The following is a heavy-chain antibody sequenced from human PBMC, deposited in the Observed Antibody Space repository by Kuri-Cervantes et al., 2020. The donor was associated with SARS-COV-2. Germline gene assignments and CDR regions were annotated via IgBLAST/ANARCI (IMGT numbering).Heavy chain of an antibody. CDR3: ARVSTYYGSSGSYEGDWAEYFQH. Sequence: ASVKVSCKASGYTFTGYYMHWVRQAPGQGLEWMGWINPNSGGTNYAQKFQGWVTMTTDTSTSTAYMELRSLRSDDTAVYYCARVSTYYGSSGSYEGDWAEYFQHWGQGTLVTVSS. CDR1: GYTFTGYY. J-gene: IGHJ1*01. V-gene: IGHV1-2*04. CDR2: INPNSGGT. D-gene: IGHD3-22*01.